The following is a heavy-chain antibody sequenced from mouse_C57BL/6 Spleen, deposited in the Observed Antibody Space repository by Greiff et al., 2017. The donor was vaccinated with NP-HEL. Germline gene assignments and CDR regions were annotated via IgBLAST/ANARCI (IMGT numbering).Heavy chain of an antibody. V-gene: IGHV1-5*01. CDR1: GYTFTSYW. CDR2: IYPGNSDT. Sequence: EVQLQESGTVLARPGASVKMSCKTSGYTFTSYWMHWVKQRPGQGLEWIGAIYPGNSDTSYNQKFKGKAKLTAVTSASTAYMALSSLTNEDSAVYYCTRSLANWDDYWGQGTTLTVSS. CDR3: TRSLANWDDY. J-gene: IGHJ2*01. D-gene: IGHD4-1*01.